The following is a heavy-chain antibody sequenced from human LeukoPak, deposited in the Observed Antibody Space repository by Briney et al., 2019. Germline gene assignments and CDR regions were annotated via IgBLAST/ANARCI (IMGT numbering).Heavy chain of an antibody. CDR3: AKKGDAFDI. Sequence: GGSLRLSCVASGFTFSSYAMGWVRQAPGKRPEWVSSLTDSGGTTYYVDSVKGRFTISRDNSKNTLYLHMNSLRAEDTAMYYCAKKGDAFDIWGQGTVVAVSS. J-gene: IGHJ3*02. V-gene: IGHV3-23*01. CDR1: GFTFSSYA. CDR2: LTDSGGTT.